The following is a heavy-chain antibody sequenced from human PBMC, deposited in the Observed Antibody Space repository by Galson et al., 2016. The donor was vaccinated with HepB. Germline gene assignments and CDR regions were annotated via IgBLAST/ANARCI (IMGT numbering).Heavy chain of an antibody. Sequence: SLRLSCAASGFTVKTNYMTWVRQAPGKGLEWVSLIFSNGVTTYADSVKGRFTISRDTSKNMVFLQMNSLRAEDTAVHYGAKDSGWLSEDWGQGTLVTVSS. V-gene: IGHV3-53*01. J-gene: IGHJ4*02. CDR2: IFSNGVT. D-gene: IGHD6-19*01. CDR1: GFTVKTNY. CDR3: AKDSGWLSED.